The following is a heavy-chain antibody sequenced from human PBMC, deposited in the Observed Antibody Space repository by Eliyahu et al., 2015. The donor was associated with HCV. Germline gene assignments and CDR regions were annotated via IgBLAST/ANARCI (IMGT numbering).Heavy chain of an antibody. D-gene: IGHD3-22*01. CDR2: IWYDGSNK. J-gene: IGHJ3*02. Sequence: QVQLVESGGGVVQPGRSLXLXCAASGFXFSXXGMHWVRQAPGKGLEWVAVIWYDGSNKYYADSVKGRFTISRDNSKNTLYLQMNSLRAEDTAVYYCARGGYYDSSGYHDAFDIWGQGTMVTVSS. CDR1: GFXFSXXG. CDR3: ARGGYYDSSGYHDAFDI. V-gene: IGHV3-33*01.